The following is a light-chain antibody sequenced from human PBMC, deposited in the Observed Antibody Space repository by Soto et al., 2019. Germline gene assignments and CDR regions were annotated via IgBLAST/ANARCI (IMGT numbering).Light chain of an antibody. J-gene: IGKJ1*01. CDR1: QSVSIW. CDR2: AAS. Sequence: DIQRTQSPSTLSASVGDRVTITCRASQSVSIWVAWYQQKPGKAPKLLIYAASSLQSGVPSRFSGSGSGTDFTLTISSLQPEDFATYYCQQSYSTPPTFGQGTKVDIK. CDR3: QQSYSTPPT. V-gene: IGKV1-39*01.